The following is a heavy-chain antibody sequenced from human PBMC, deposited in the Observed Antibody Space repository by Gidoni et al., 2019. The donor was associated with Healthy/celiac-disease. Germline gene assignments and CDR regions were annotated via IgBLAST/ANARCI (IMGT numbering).Heavy chain of an antibody. CDR3: ARDDCSSTSCFDPEYYYYYGMDV. CDR1: TFSSYA. V-gene: IGHV3-30-3*01. CDR2: IAYDGSNK. J-gene: IGHJ6*02. Sequence: TFSSYAMHWVRQAPGTGLEWVAGIAYDGSNKYYANSVKGGFTISRDKSKNTLYLQMNSLRAEDTAVYYCARDDCSSTSCFDPEYYYYYGMDVWGQGTTVTVSS. D-gene: IGHD2-2*01.